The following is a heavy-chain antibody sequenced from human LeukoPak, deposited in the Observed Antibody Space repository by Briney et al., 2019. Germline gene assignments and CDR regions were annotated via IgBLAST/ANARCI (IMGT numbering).Heavy chain of an antibody. CDR3: AKNYYGSGSYYSHFDY. V-gene: IGHV6-1*01. CDR2: TYYRSKWDN. Sequence: SQTLSLTCAISGDSVSSNSATWNWIRQSPSRGLEWLGRTYYRSKWDNDYAVSVKSRITINPDTSKNQFSLQLKSVTPEDTAVYYCAKNYYGSGSYYSHFDYWGQGTLVTVSS. J-gene: IGHJ4*02. D-gene: IGHD3-10*01. CDR1: GDSVSSNSAT.